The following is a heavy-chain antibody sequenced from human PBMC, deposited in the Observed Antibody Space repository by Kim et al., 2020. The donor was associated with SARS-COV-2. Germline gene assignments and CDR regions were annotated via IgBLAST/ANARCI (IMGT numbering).Heavy chain of an antibody. D-gene: IGHD3-10*01. CDR1: GFTFSSYS. CDR3: ARGRPLLLWSGERSTDDFDI. J-gene: IGHJ3*02. CDR2: ISSSSSYI. Sequence: GGSLRLSCAASGFTFSSYSMNWVRQAPGKGLEWVSSISSSSSYIYYADSVKGRFTISRDNAKNSLYLQMNSLRAEDTAVYYCARGRPLLLWSGERSTDDFDIWGQGTMVTVSS. V-gene: IGHV3-21*01.